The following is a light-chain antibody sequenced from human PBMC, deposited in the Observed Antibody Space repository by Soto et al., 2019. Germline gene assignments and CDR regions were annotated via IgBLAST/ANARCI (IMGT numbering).Light chain of an antibody. CDR1: QSISTW. V-gene: IGKV1-5*01. CDR3: QQYNNYLT. Sequence: DIQMTQSPSTLSASVGDRVTITCRASQSISTWLAWYQQKPGKAPKVLIYDASSLESSIPSMFSGSGSGTEFTLTISSLQPDDFATYYCQQYNNYLTFGPGTKVDIK. CDR2: DAS. J-gene: IGKJ3*01.